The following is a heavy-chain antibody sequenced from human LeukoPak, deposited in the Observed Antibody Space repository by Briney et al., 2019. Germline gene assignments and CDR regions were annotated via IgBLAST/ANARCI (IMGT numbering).Heavy chain of an antibody. J-gene: IGHJ5*02. CDR3: ARARMVRGVRFDP. CDR2: INHSGST. Sequence: PSETLSLTCTVSGGSISTYYWSWIRQPPGKGLEWIGEINHSGSTNYNPSLKSRVTISVDTSKNQFSLKLSSVTAADTAVYYCARARMVRGVRFDPWGQGTLVTVSS. V-gene: IGHV4-34*01. CDR1: GGSISTYY. D-gene: IGHD3-10*01.